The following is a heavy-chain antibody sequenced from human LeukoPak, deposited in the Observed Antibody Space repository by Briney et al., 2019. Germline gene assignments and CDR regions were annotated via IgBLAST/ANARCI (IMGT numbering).Heavy chain of an antibody. D-gene: IGHD5-24*01. J-gene: IGHJ4*02. CDR3: ARGRRERMATIYRAPREQL. CDR1: GGSFSGYY. Sequence: SETLSLTCAVYGGSFSGYYWSWIRQPPGKGLEWIGEINHGGSTNYNPSLKSRVTISVDTSKNQFSLKLRSVTAADTAVYYCARGRRERMATIYRAPREQLWGQGTLVTVSS. CDR2: INHGGST. V-gene: IGHV4-34*01.